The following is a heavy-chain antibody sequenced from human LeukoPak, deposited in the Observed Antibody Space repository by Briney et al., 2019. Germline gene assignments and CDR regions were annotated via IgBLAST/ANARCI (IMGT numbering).Heavy chain of an antibody. CDR3: ATGREKGHYYDSPHKGVIDP. CDR2: FDPKDGET. D-gene: IGHD3-22*01. CDR1: GYTLTEVS. V-gene: IGHV1-24*01. Sequence: GASVKVSCKVSGYTLTEVSMHWVRQAPGKGLEWMGGFDPKDGETIYAQKFQGRVIMTEDTSTDTAYMALSSLRSEDTAVSYCATGREKGHYYDSPHKGVIDPWGQGTLVTVSS. J-gene: IGHJ5*02.